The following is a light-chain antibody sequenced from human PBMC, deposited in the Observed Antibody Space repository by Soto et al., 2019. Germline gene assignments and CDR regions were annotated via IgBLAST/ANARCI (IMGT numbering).Light chain of an antibody. CDR3: QSYDSSLYVSV. V-gene: IGLV1-40*01. CDR1: SSNIGAGYD. Sequence: QSVLTQPPSVSGAPGQRVTISCTGSSSNIGAGYDVHWYQQLPGTAPKLLIYGNSNRPSGVPDRFSGSKSGTSASLAITGLRAEDEADYYCQSYDSSLYVSVFGGGTKLTVL. CDR2: GNS. J-gene: IGLJ2*01.